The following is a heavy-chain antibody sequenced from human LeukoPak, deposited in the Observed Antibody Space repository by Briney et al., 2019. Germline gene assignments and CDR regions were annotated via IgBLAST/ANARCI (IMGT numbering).Heavy chain of an antibody. CDR1: GFTFSSYG. D-gene: IGHD5-12*01. Sequence: GGSLRLSCAASGFTFSSYGMTWVRQAPGKGLEWVSGISPRGDIKYYADSVKGRFTISRDNSKNTVYLQMDSLRFEDAAIYYCAQDLAWIRFDNWGQGTLVTVSS. CDR3: AQDLAWIRFDN. CDR2: ISPRGDIK. V-gene: IGHV3-23*01. J-gene: IGHJ4*02.